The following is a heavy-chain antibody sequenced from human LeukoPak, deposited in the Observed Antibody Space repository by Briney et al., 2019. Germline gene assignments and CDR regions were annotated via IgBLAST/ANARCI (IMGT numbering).Heavy chain of an antibody. V-gene: IGHV1-2*02. CDR2: INPNSGGT. CDR1: GYTFTGYY. J-gene: IGHJ5*02. Sequence: ASVKVSCKASGYTFTGYYMHWVRQAPGQGLEWMGWINPNSGGTNYAQKFQGRVTMTRDTSISTAYMELSRLRSDDTAVYYCARDVTMVRVKINWFDPWGQGTLVTVSS. CDR3: ARDVTMVRVKINWFDP. D-gene: IGHD3-10*01.